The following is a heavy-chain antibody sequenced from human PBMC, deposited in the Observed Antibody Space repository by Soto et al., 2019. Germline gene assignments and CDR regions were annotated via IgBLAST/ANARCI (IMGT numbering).Heavy chain of an antibody. CDR2: ISGTGVIT. CDR3: AKDQKETYYYDSSGYL. V-gene: IGHV3-23*01. CDR1: GFTFSSYA. D-gene: IGHD3-22*01. J-gene: IGHJ4*02. Sequence: PGGSLRLSCAASGFTFSSYAMSWVRQAPGKGLEWVSAISGTGVITYYSDSVKGRFTISRDNSKNMLYLQMNSLRAEDTAVYYCAKDQKETYYYDSSGYLWGQGTLVTVSS.